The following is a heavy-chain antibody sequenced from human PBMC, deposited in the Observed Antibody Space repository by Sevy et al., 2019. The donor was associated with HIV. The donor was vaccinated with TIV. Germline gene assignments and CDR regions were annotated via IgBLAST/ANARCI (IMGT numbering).Heavy chain of an antibody. Sequence: SETLSLTCAVYGGSFSGYCWSWIRQPPGKGLEWIAEINDSGNTNHNPTLKSRVTISVDTSKNQFSLKVRSVTAADTAVYYCARVHSSNWETYYYLNYYIDVWGKGPPVTVSS. J-gene: IGHJ6*03. CDR2: INDSGNT. D-gene: IGHD6-13*01. CDR1: GGSFSGYC. V-gene: IGHV4-34*01. CDR3: ARVHSSNWETYYYLNYYIDV.